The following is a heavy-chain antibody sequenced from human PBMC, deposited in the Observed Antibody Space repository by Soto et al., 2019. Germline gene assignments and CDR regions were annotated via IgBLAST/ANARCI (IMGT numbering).Heavy chain of an antibody. V-gene: IGHV4-34*01. CDR3: ARVSYGGYYYYGLDV. D-gene: IGHD1-26*01. Sequence: PSETLSLTCAVYGGSFSGYYWSWIRQPPGKGLEWIGEINHSGSTNYNPSLKSRVTISVDTSKNQFSLKLSSVTAADTAVYYCARVSYGGYYYYGLDVWGQGTTVTVSS. CDR1: GGSFSGYY. CDR2: INHSGST. J-gene: IGHJ6*02.